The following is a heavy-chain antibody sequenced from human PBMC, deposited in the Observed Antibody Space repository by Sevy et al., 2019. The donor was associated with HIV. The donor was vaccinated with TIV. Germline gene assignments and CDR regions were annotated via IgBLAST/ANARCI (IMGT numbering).Heavy chain of an antibody. V-gene: IGHV1-24*01. J-gene: IGHJ4*02. CDR3: ATAWSGYSLSANYDYVWGSYRPPDY. Sequence: ASVKVSCKVSGYTLTELSIHWVRQAPGKGLEWMAGFDPEDGETIYAQKFQGRVTMTEDTSTDTAYMELSSLRSEDTAVYYCATAWSGYSLSANYDYVWGSYRPPDYWGQGTLVTVSS. CDR1: GYTLTELS. CDR2: FDPEDGET. D-gene: IGHD3-16*02.